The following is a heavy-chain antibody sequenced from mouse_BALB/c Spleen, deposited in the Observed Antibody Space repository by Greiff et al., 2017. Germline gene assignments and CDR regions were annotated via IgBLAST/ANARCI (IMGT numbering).Heavy chain of an antibody. D-gene: IGHD1-2*01. CDR3: ARGRYGPYYYAMDY. V-gene: IGHV5-12-1*01. CDR1: GFAFSSYD. Sequence: DVQLVESGGGLVKPGGSLKLSCAASGFAFSSYDMSWVRQTPEKRLEWVAYISSGGGSTYYPDTVKGRFTISRDNARNILYLQMSSLRSEDTAMYYCARGRYGPYYYAMDYWGQGTSVTVSS. J-gene: IGHJ4*01. CDR2: ISSGGGST.